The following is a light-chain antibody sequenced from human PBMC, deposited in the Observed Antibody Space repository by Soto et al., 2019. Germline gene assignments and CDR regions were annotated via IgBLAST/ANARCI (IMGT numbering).Light chain of an antibody. Sequence: DIQITQTPSSLSAYVGDRVTITCRASQSISSYLNWYQQKPGKAPKLLIYAASSLQSGVPSRFSGSGSGTDFTLTISSLQPEDFATYYCQQSYSTPVTFGQGTKVDI. CDR1: QSISSY. V-gene: IGKV1-39*01. CDR3: QQSYSTPVT. J-gene: IGKJ1*01. CDR2: AAS.